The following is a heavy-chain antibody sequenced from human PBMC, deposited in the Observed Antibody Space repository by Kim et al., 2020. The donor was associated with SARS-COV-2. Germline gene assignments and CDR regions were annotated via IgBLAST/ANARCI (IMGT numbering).Heavy chain of an antibody. J-gene: IGHJ6*03. CDR2: ISAYNGNT. CDR1: GYTFTSYG. D-gene: IGHD3-9*01. CDR3: ARSNPYYDILVISNYYYMDV. V-gene: IGHV1-18*01. Sequence: ASVKVSCKASGYTFTSYGISWVRQAPGQGLEWMGWISAYNGNTNYAQKLQGRVTMTTDTSTSTAYMELRSLRSDDTAVYYCARSNPYYDILVISNYYYMDVWGKGTTVTVSS.